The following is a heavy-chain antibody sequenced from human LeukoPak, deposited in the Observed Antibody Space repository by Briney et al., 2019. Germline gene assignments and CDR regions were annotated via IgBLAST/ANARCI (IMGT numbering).Heavy chain of an antibody. V-gene: IGHV3-23*01. CDR1: GFTFSDYA. D-gene: IGHD3-10*01. CDR3: AKDVRAGYGSGTYYTGY. CDR2: ISGSGGTT. Sequence: GGSLRLSCAASGFTFSDYALTWVRQAPGKGLEWVSTISGSGGTTFYADSVKGRFTISRDNSKNTLYLQMSSLRAEDTAVYYCAKDVRAGYGSGTYYTGYWGQGTLVTVSS. J-gene: IGHJ4*02.